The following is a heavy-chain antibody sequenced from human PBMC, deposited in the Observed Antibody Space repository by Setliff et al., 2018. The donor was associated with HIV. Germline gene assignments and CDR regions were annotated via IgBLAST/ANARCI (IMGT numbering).Heavy chain of an antibody. Sequence: GALRLSCAASGFTFSSYEMNWVRQAPGKGLEWVSYISSSGSTIYYADSVKGRFTISRDNAKNSLYLQMNSLRAEDTAVYYCARGLVGGIFWSGYCFDYWGQGTLVTVSS. D-gene: IGHD3-3*01. V-gene: IGHV3-48*03. CDR3: ARGLVGGIFWSGYCFDY. CDR2: ISSSGSTI. CDR1: GFTFSSYE. J-gene: IGHJ4*02.